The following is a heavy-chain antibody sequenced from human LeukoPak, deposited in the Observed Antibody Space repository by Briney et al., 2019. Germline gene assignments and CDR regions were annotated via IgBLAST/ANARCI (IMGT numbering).Heavy chain of an antibody. CDR1: GGSISSSAYH. CDR3: ARLWSTDCSGGSCPHQPNY. CDR2: IYYSGST. J-gene: IGHJ4*02. D-gene: IGHD2-15*01. V-gene: IGHV4-39*01. Sequence: SETLSLTCTVSGGSISSSAYHWGWIRQPPGKGLEWIGSIYYSGSTHYNPSLKSRVTISVDTSKNQFSLKLTSVTAADTAVYYCARLWSTDCSGGSCPHQPNYWGQGTLVTVSS.